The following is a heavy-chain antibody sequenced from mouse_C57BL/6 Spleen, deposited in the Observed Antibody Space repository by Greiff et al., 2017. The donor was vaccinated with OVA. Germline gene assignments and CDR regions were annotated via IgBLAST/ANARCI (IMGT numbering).Heavy chain of an antibody. J-gene: IGHJ4*01. CDR3: ARDGYYAMDY. Sequence: EVQVVESGGGLVKPGGSLKLSCAASGFTFSDYGMHWVRQAPEKGLEWVAYISSGSGTTYYADTVKGRFTISRDNAKNTLFLQMTSLRSEDTAMYYCARDGYYAMDYWGKGTSVTVSS. D-gene: IGHD2-3*01. V-gene: IGHV5-17*01. CDR2: ISSGSGTT. CDR1: GFTFSDYG.